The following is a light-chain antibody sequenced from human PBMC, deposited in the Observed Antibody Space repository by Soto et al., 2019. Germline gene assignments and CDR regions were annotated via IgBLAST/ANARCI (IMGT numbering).Light chain of an antibody. CDR3: QQSYSTPRT. V-gene: IGKV3-11*01. J-gene: IGKJ1*01. CDR1: QSISSY. Sequence: LLTQSPATLSLSPGQRVTLSCRASQSISSYLAWYQQRPGQPSRLLIYDASNRATGIPARFSGSGSGTDFTLTISSLQPEDFATYYCQQSYSTPRTFGQGTKVDIK. CDR2: DAS.